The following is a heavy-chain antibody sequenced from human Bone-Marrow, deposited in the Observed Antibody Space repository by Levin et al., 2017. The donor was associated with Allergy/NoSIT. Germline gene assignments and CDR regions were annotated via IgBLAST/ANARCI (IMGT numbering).Heavy chain of an antibody. D-gene: IGHD6-6*01. CDR2: ISYDGSNK. Sequence: QSGGSLRLSCEASGFTFSSYAMHWVRQAPGKGLEWVAVISYDGSNKYYADSVKGRFTISRDNSKNTLYLQMNSLRGEDTAFYYCARVGEDSSSFVEILFSWFGPWGQGTLVTVSS. CDR3: ARVGEDSSSFVEILFSWFGP. J-gene: IGHJ5*02. CDR1: GFTFSSYA. V-gene: IGHV3-30*14.